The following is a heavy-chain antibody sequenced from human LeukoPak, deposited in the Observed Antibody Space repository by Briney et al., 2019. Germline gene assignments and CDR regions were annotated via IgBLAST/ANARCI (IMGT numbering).Heavy chain of an antibody. D-gene: IGHD4-23*01. Sequence: SETLSLTCIVSGGSISSGGYYWSWIRQHPGKGLEWIGYIYYRGSTYYNPSLKSRVTISVDTSKNQFSLKLSSVTAADTAVYYCARARLRWYRFDYWGQGTLVTVSS. CDR1: GGSISSGGYY. CDR3: ARARLRWYRFDY. V-gene: IGHV4-31*03. J-gene: IGHJ4*02. CDR2: IYYRGST.